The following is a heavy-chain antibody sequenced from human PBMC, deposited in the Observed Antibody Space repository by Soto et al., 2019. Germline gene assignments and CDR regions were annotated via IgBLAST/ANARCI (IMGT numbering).Heavy chain of an antibody. CDR1: GGTFSDFT. CDR2: IIPIFDTA. D-gene: IGHD1-1*01. Sequence: SVKVSCKASGGTFSDFTINCVRQAPGQRLEWMGGIIPIFDTANYAENFQGRVTITADESTSTSFMEVSSLRSEDTAVYYCARNGTLTGYSYGMDVWGQGTMVTVSS. J-gene: IGHJ6*02. V-gene: IGHV1-69*13. CDR3: ARNGTLTGYSYGMDV.